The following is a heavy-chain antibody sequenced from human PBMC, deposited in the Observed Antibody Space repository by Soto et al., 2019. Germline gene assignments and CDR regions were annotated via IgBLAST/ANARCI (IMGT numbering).Heavy chain of an antibody. CDR2: ISGSGSTI. CDR3: AREVVVFGVIIPTPMDV. Sequence: VGSLRLSCAASGFTFSGYEMNWVRQAPGKGLEWVSYISGSGSTIHYADSVKGRFTISRDNAKDSLYLQMNSLRAEDTAVYYCAREVVVFGVIIPTPMDVWGQGTTVTVSS. D-gene: IGHD3-22*01. CDR1: GFTFSGYE. V-gene: IGHV3-48*03. J-gene: IGHJ6*02.